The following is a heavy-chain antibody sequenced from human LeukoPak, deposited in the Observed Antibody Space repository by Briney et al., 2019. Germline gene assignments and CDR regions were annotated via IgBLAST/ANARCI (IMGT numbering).Heavy chain of an antibody. J-gene: IGHJ4*02. CDR2: INPNSGGT. V-gene: IGHV1-2*02. CDR1: GYTFTGCY. CDR3: AREFVYSSSWYNDY. D-gene: IGHD6-13*01. Sequence: ASVKVSCKASGYTFTGCYMHWVRQAPGQGLEWMGWINPNSGGTNYAQKLQGRVTMTTDTSTSTAYMELGSLRSDDTAVYYCAREFVYSSSWYNDYWGQGTLVTVSS.